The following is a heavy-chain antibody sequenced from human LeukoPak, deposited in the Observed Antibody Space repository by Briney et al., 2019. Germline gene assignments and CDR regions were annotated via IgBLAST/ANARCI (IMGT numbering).Heavy chain of an antibody. Sequence: ASVKVSCKASGYTFTGYYMHWVRQAPGQGLEWMGWINPNSGGTNYARKFQGRVTMTRDTSISTAYMELSRLRSEDMAVYYCARARVGAIGWFDPWGQGTLVTVSS. D-gene: IGHD1-26*01. CDR2: INPNSGGT. J-gene: IGHJ5*02. V-gene: IGHV1-2*02. CDR3: ARARVGAIGWFDP. CDR1: GYTFTGYY.